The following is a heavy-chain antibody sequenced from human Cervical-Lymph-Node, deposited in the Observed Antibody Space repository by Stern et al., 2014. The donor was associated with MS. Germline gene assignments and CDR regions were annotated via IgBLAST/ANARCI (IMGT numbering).Heavy chain of an antibody. CDR3: ARQSSTGWSAFDP. CDR2: VYPGDSDT. J-gene: IGHJ5*02. V-gene: IGHV5-51*01. CDR1: GYSFTSYW. D-gene: IGHD6-19*01. Sequence: EVQLEESGAEMKKPGESLKISCKASGYSFTSYWIAWVRQMPGKGLEWMGIVYPGDSDTGYNWAFQGQITISADKSTNPAYLQWNSLQASDSGIYYCARQSSTGWSAFDPWGQGTPVTVSS.